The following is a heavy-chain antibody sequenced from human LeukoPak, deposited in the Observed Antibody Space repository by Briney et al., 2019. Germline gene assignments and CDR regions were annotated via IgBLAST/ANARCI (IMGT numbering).Heavy chain of an antibody. CDR1: GFTFSSYT. D-gene: IGHD2-2*01. CDR3: ARIGHDLYQTFDS. V-gene: IGHV3-21*04. J-gene: IGHJ5*01. CDR2: ISGSSYYI. Sequence: GGSLRLSCAASGFTFSSYTINWVRQAPGKGLEWASSISGSSYYIYYADPVRGRFTISRDNAKNSGYLQMNSLRAEDTALYYCARIGHDLYQTFDSWGHGTLITVSS.